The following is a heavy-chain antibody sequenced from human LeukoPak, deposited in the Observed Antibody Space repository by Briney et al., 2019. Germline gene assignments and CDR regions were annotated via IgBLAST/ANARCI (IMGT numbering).Heavy chain of an antibody. CDR1: GGTFSSYA. CDR2: IVPIFGTA. D-gene: IGHD2-15*01. J-gene: IGHJ3*02. Sequence: ASVKVSCKASGGTFSSYAISLVRQAPGQGLEWMGGIVPIFGTANYAQKFQGRVTITTDESTSTAYMELSSLRSEDTAVYYCARVAATHDAFDIWGQGTMVTVSS. V-gene: IGHV1-69*05. CDR3: ARVAATHDAFDI.